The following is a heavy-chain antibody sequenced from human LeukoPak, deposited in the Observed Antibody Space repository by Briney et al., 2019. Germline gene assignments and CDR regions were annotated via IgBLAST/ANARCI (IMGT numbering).Heavy chain of an antibody. D-gene: IGHD3-10*01. Sequence: PGGSLRLSCAASGFTFSNYAMSWVRQAPGKGLEWVSGISGSGDYTYYADSLKGRFTISRDNSKNTLYLQMNSLRAEDTALYYCAKDLTYYYGLWSTTNAFDIWGQGTMLTVSS. CDR1: GFTFSNYA. J-gene: IGHJ3*02. CDR3: AKDLTYYYGLWSTTNAFDI. CDR2: ISGSGDYT. V-gene: IGHV3-23*01.